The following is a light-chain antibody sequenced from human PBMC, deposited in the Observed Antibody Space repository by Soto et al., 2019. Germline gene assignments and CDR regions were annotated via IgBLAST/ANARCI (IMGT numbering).Light chain of an antibody. CDR2: TAY. Sequence: DIQMTQSPSTLSGSVGDRVTITCRASQTISSLLACYQQKPGKGRKVLIYTAYTLKSGVPPRFSGSASATEFALTTSSLPPDDFGTYSCKHYNSYSEAFGQWT. V-gene: IGKV1-5*03. J-gene: IGKJ1*01. CDR1: QTISSL. CDR3: KHYNSYSEA.